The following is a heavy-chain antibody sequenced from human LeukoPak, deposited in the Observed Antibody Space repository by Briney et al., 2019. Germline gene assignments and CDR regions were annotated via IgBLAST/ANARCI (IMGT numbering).Heavy chain of an antibody. CDR3: AKALYNYYDSSGYYYVGPDY. D-gene: IGHD3-22*01. CDR1: GFTFSSYS. Sequence: GGSLRLSCAASGFTFSSYSMNWVRQAPGKGLEWVSSISSSSSYIYYADSVKGRFTISRDNAKNSLYLQMNSLRAEDTAVYYCAKALYNYYDSSGYYYVGPDYWGQGTLVTVSS. CDR2: ISSSSSYI. J-gene: IGHJ4*02. V-gene: IGHV3-21*04.